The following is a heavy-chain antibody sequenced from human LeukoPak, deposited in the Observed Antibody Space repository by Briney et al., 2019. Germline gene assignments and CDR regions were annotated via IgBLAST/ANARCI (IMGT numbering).Heavy chain of an antibody. CDR2: IIPILGIA. D-gene: IGHD3-10*01. CDR3: GGEFEVGDYGTGSYRYGIDG. CDR1: GGTFSSYT. V-gene: IGHV1-69*04. Sequence: SVKVSCKASGGTFSSYTISWVRQAPGQGLEWMGRIIPILGIANYAQKFQGRVTITADESTSTAYMELSSLRSEDTAVYYCGGEFEVGDYGTGSYRYGIDGWGQLTTVT. J-gene: IGHJ6*02.